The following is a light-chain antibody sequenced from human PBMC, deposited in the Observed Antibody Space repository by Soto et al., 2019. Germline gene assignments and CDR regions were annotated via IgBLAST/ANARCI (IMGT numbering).Light chain of an antibody. CDR1: SSDVGGYNY. J-gene: IGLJ3*02. CDR3: SSYTSSSTRV. Sequence: QSALTQPASVSGSPGQSITISCTGTSSDVGGYNYVSWYQKHPGKAPKLMIYEVSNRPSGVSNRFSGSKSGNTASLTISGLQAEDEADYYCSSYTSSSTRVFGGGTKVTVL. CDR2: EVS. V-gene: IGLV2-14*01.